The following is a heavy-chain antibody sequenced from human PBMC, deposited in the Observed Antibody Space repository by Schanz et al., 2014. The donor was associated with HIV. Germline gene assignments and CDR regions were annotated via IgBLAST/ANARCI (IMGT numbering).Heavy chain of an antibody. V-gene: IGHV1-18*01. CDR3: ARGARYGMDV. Sequence: QVHLVQSGAEVKKPGASVKVSCKASGYTFTSYDINWVRQATGQGLEWMGWISAYNGKTNYARKVQGRVTMTTDTSTTTAYMELRSLRSDDTAVYYCARGARYGMDVWGQGTTVTVSS. CDR2: ISAYNGKT. J-gene: IGHJ6*02. CDR1: GYTFTSYD.